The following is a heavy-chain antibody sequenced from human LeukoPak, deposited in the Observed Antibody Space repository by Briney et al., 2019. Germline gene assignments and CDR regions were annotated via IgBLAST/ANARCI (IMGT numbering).Heavy chain of an antibody. CDR3: AKHFKEVAGYFDY. J-gene: IGHJ4*02. V-gene: IGHV3-11*04. Sequence: GGSLRLSCAASGFTFSDYYMSWIRQAPGKGLEWVSYISSSGSTIYYADSVKGRFTISRDNAKNSLYLQMNSLRAEDTAVYYCAKHFKEVAGYFDYWGQGTLVTVSS. CDR2: ISSSGSTI. D-gene: IGHD6-19*01. CDR1: GFTFSDYY.